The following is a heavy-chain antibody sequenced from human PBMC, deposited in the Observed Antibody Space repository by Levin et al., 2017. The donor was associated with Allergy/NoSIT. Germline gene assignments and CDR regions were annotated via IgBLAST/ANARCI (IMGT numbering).Heavy chain of an antibody. J-gene: IGHJ3*02. CDR3: AREGDSGTRSSWWKAFDI. Sequence: SVKVSCKASGGTFSSYAISWVSQAPGQGLEWMGGIIPMFGTANYAQRFQGRVTITADESTSTAYMEVSSLRSEDTAVYYCAREGDSGTRSSWWKAFDIWGQGTMVTVSP. D-gene: IGHD6-13*01. V-gene: IGHV1-69*13. CDR1: GGTFSSYA. CDR2: IIPMFGTA.